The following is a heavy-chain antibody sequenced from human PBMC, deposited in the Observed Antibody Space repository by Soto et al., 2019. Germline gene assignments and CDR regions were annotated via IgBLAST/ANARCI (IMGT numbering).Heavy chain of an antibody. CDR1: GGIFRSYA. CDR2: VIPVFGTS. CDR3: ATVAGLHPVSPLDY. D-gene: IGHD5-12*01. V-gene: IGHV1-69*01. Sequence: QVQLVQSGAEVKKSGSSVKVSCKASGGIFRSYAISWVRQAPGQGLDWMGGVIPVFGTSQYAQKFQGRVTITADESTSTAYMELTSLTSDDTAIYYCATVAGLHPVSPLDYWGQGTLVTVSS. J-gene: IGHJ4*02.